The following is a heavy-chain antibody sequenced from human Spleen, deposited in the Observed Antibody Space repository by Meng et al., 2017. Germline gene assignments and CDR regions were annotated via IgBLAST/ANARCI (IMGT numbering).Heavy chain of an antibody. Sequence: GGSLRLSCAASGFIFSSYAMHWVRQAPGKGLEWVAVISYDGSNKYYADSVKGRFTISRDNSKNTLYLQMNSLRAEDTAVYYCAREGSRRTYYYDSSGYRFDYWGQGTLVTVSS. D-gene: IGHD3-22*01. CDR1: GFIFSSYA. V-gene: IGHV3-30*04. CDR3: AREGSRRTYYYDSSGYRFDY. CDR2: ISYDGSNK. J-gene: IGHJ4*02.